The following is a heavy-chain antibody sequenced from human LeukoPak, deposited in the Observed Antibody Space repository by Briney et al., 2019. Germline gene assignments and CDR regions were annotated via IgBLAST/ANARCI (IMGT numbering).Heavy chain of an antibody. Sequence: PGGSLRLSCVASGFTLGTFWMTWVRKAPGKGLDGVANIKQDESEKYYVDSVKGRFTISRDNVKNTLYLQMNNLRGEDTAVYYCARPRWLQFGPHDSWGQGTLVTVSS. CDR1: GFTLGTFW. D-gene: IGHD5-12*01. CDR2: IKQDESEK. CDR3: ARPRWLQFGPHDS. V-gene: IGHV3-7*01. J-gene: IGHJ4*02.